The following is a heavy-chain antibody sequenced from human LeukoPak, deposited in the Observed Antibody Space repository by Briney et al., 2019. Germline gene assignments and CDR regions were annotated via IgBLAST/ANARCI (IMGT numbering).Heavy chain of an antibody. V-gene: IGHV3-23*01. Sequence: GGSLRLSXAASGFTFSSYAMSWVRQAPGKGLEWVSAISGSGGSTYYADSVKGRFTISRDNSKKTLYLQMNSLRAEDTAVYYCAKAGYSSSWYRDAFDIWGQGTMVTVSS. J-gene: IGHJ3*02. CDR1: GFTFSSYA. CDR3: AKAGYSSSWYRDAFDI. CDR2: ISGSGGST. D-gene: IGHD6-13*01.